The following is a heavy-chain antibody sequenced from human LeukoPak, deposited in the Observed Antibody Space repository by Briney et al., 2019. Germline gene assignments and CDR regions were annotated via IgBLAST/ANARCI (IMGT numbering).Heavy chain of an antibody. Sequence: GGSLRLSCAASGFTFSNYGMHWVRQAPGKGLEWVAVISYDGSAEYYADSVKGRFAIYRDNSRNTLYLQMNSLRPEGTAVYYCAKELTRGSSWYEDYWGKGTLVTVSS. D-gene: IGHD6-13*01. CDR1: GFTFSNYG. CDR2: ISYDGSAE. J-gene: IGHJ4*02. CDR3: AKELTRGSSWYEDY. V-gene: IGHV3-30*18.